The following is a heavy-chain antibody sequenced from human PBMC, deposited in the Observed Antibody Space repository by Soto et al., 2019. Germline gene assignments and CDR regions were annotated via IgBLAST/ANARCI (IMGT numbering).Heavy chain of an antibody. D-gene: IGHD3-10*01. CDR1: RFTFSSYA. J-gene: IGHJ4*02. CDR2: ISGSGGST. Sequence: PGGSLRLSCTASRFTFSSYAMSWVRQAPGKGLEWVSAISGSGGSTYYADSVKGRFTISRDNSDNTLYLQMNSLRAEDTAVYYCAKGRDPTSGTQIRPFDYWGQGPLVNAPQ. V-gene: IGHV3-23*01. CDR3: AKGRDPTSGTQIRPFDY.